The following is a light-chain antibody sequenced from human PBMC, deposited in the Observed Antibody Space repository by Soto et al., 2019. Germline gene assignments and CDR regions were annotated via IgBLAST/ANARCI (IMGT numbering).Light chain of an antibody. CDR3: QQSYSIPLT. J-gene: IGKJ4*01. CDR2: AAF. CDR1: QTINTY. Sequence: DIQMTQSPSSLSASVGDRVTITCRASQTINTYLNWYQQKLGKAPKLLIYAAFTLQSGVPSRFSGSGSGTDFTLTISSLQPEDFATYYCQQSYSIPLTFGGGTKVDIK. V-gene: IGKV1-39*01.